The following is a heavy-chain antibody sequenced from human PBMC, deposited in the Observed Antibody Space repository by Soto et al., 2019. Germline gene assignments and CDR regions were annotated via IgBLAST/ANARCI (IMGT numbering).Heavy chain of an antibody. CDR2: INHSGST. CDR3: ARAGHSSSSEGANWFDP. Sequence: SETLSLTCAVYGGSSSGYYWSWIRQPPGKGLEWIGEINHSGSTNYNPSLKSRVTISVDTSKNQFSLKLSSVTAADTAVYYCARAGHSSSSEGANWFDPWGQGTLVTVSS. V-gene: IGHV4-34*01. D-gene: IGHD6-6*01. CDR1: GGSSSGYY. J-gene: IGHJ5*02.